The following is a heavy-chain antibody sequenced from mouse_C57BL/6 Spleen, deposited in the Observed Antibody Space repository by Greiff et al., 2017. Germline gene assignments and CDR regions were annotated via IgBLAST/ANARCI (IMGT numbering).Heavy chain of an antibody. CDR3: ARYHGSSYFDY. CDR1: GYAFTNYL. J-gene: IGHJ2*01. Sequence: VKLQESGAELVRPGTSVKVSCKASGYAFTNYLIEWVKQRPVQGLEWSGVINPGRGGTNYNEKFKGQATLTADKSSSTAYMQLSSLTSEDSAVYFCARYHGSSYFDYWGQGTTLTVSS. V-gene: IGHV1-54*01. D-gene: IGHD1-1*01. CDR2: INPGRGGT.